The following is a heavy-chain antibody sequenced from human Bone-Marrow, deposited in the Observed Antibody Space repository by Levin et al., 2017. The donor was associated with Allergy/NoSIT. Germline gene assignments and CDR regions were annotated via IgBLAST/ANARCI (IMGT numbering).Heavy chain of an antibody. CDR1: GYSFTDYY. CDR3: ARVRTARSPFDL. V-gene: IGHV1-2*02. J-gene: IGHJ4*02. Sequence: ASVKVSCKASGYSFTDYYIHWIRQAPGQGLEWMGWISPSNGGADSAQKFRGRFTMTRDTSTNTASMDMSRLTSDDTALYFCARVRTARSPFDLWGEGTLVTVSS. CDR2: ISPSNGGA. D-gene: IGHD3-10*01.